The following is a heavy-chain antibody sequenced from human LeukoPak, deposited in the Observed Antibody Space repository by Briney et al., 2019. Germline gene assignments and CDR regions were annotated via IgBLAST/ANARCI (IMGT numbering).Heavy chain of an antibody. J-gene: IGHJ5*02. CDR1: GGTFSSYA. V-gene: IGHV1-69*04. Sequence: ASVKVSCKASGGTFSSYAISWVRQAPGQGLEWMGRIIPILGIANYAQKFQGRVTITADKSTSTAYMELSSLRSEDTAVYYCARDRKGLELKGFDPWGQGTLVTVSS. CDR2: IIPILGIA. D-gene: IGHD1-7*01. CDR3: ARDRKGLELKGFDP.